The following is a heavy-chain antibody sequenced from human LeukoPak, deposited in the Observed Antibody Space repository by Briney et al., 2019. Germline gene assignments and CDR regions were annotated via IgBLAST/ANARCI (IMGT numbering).Heavy chain of an antibody. CDR3: AKAQPIAAAGTNSVH. D-gene: IGHD6-13*01. CDR1: EFTFSSYG. V-gene: IGHV3-30*02. CDR2: IRYDGSNK. J-gene: IGHJ4*02. Sequence: PGGSLRLSCAASEFTFSSYGMHWVRQAPGKGLEWVAFIRYDGSNKYYADSVKGRFTISRDNSKNTLYPQMNSLRAEDTAVYYCAKAQPIAAAGTNSVHWGQGTLVTVSS.